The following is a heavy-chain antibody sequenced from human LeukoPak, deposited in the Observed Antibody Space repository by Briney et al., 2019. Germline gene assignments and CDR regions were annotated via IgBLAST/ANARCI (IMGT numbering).Heavy chain of an antibody. J-gene: IGHJ5*02. D-gene: IGHD2-2*03. CDR3: AAGLAFGYCSSTSCYNWFDP. V-gene: IGHV3-11*04. CDR1: GFTFSDYY. Sequence: GGSLRLSCAASGFTFSDYYMSWIRQAPGKGLEWVSYISSSGSTIYYADSVKGRFTISRDNAKNSLYLQMNSLRAEDMAVYYCAAGLAFGYCSSTSCYNWFDPWGQGTLVTVSS. CDR2: ISSSGSTI.